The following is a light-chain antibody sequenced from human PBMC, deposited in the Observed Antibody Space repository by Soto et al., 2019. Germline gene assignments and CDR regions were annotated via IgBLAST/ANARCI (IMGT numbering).Light chain of an antibody. CDR2: GAS. Sequence: EIVLTQSPCTLSLSPGERATLSCRASQSVSSSYLAWYQQKPGQAPRLLIYGASSRATGIPDRFSGSGSGTDFTLTISRLESEDFAVYYCQQYGSSPWTFGQGTKVDIK. J-gene: IGKJ1*01. CDR3: QQYGSSPWT. CDR1: QSVSSSY. V-gene: IGKV3-20*01.